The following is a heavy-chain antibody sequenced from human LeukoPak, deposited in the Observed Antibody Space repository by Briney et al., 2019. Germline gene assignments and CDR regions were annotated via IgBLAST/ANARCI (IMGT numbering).Heavy chain of an antibody. Sequence: GGSLRLSCAASGFTFSSYGMHWVRQAPGKGLEWVAFIRYDGSNKYYADSVKGRFTISRDNSKNTLYLQMDSLRAEDTAVYCCATLLLWGSRVGDAFDIWGQGTMVTVSS. V-gene: IGHV3-30*02. CDR2: IRYDGSNK. CDR1: GFTFSSYG. CDR3: ATLLLWGSRVGDAFDI. J-gene: IGHJ3*02. D-gene: IGHD3-10*01.